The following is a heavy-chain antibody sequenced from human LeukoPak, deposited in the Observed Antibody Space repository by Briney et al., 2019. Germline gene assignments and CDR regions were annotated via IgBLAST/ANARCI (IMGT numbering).Heavy chain of an antibody. CDR1: GGSFSGYY. CDR3: ARVSRGETYYDFWSGYPGGWFDP. J-gene: IGHJ5*02. V-gene: IGHV4-34*01. D-gene: IGHD3-3*01. Sequence: PSETLSLTCAVYGGSFSGYYWSWIRQPPGKGLEWIGEINHSGSTNYNPSLKSRVTISVDTSKSQFSLKLSSVTAADTAVYYCARVSRGETYYDFWSGYPGGWFDPWGQGTLVTVSS. CDR2: INHSGST.